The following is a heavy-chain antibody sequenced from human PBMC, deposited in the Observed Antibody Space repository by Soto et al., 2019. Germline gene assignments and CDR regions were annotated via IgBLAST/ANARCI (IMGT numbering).Heavy chain of an antibody. Sequence: ASVKVSCKASGYTFTSYGISWVRQAPGQGLEWMGWISAYNGNTNYAQKLQGRVTMITDTSTSTAYMELRSLRSDDTAVYYCARVGDIVVVPAASVYYYYGMDVWGQGTTVTVSS. J-gene: IGHJ6*02. CDR3: ARVGDIVVVPAASVYYYYGMDV. V-gene: IGHV1-18*01. CDR2: ISAYNGNT. D-gene: IGHD2-2*01. CDR1: GYTFTSYG.